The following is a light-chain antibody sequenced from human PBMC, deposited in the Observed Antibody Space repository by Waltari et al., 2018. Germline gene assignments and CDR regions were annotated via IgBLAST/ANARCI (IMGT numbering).Light chain of an antibody. CDR1: DSDVGAYAF. V-gene: IGLV2-14*01. CDR2: EVS. Sequence: QSALTQPASVSGSPGQSITISCSGTDSDVGAYAFVSWYQQHPGKAPHLIIYEVSNRPSGISNRFSASKSGNTASLTIYGLQAEDEADYYCSSYTTSSAPGVFGTGTRVTVL. J-gene: IGLJ1*01. CDR3: SSYTTSSAPGV.